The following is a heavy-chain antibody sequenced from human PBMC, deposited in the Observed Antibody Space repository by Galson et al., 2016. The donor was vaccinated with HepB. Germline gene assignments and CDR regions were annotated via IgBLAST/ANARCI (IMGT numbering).Heavy chain of an antibody. CDR3: ARYSNSWAPFDY. CDR2: ISGSGANT. J-gene: IGHJ4*02. Sequence: SLRLSCAASGFTFKFYAMTWVRQAPGKGLEWVSGISGSGANTYYANAVKGRFTISRDNSNNTLYLQVNSLRAEDTALYFCARYSNSWAPFDYWGQGSLVTVSS. D-gene: IGHD6-13*01. CDR1: GFTFKFYA. V-gene: IGHV3-23*01.